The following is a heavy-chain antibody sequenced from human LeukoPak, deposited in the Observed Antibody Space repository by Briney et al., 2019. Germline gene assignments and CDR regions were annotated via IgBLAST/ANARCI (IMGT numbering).Heavy chain of an antibody. CDR3: VRDSSLSFDY. CDR1: GLTLSSYW. J-gene: IGHJ4*02. CDR2: INTDGTAT. Sequence: GGSLRLSCAASGLTLSSYWMHWVRQAPGKGLVWVSYINTDGTATTYADSVKGRFTISRDNAKNTLYLQMNSLRAEDTAVYYCVRDSSLSFDYWGQGALVTVSS. V-gene: IGHV3-74*01.